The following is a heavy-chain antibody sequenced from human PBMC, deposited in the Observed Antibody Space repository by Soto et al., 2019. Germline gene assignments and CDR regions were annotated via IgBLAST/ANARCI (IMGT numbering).Heavy chain of an antibody. CDR3: VQTTGWPGFDF. CDR1: GFAVSSKY. CDR2: IYGGGTT. Sequence: EVQLVESGGGWIQPGGSLRLSCAASGFAVSSKYMTWVRQAPGKGLEWVSVIYGGGTTYYADSVKGRFTISRDPSKNTLYLQMNSLRAEDTVVYYCVQTTGWPGFDFWGQGTLVTVSS. V-gene: IGHV3-53*01. D-gene: IGHD6-19*01. J-gene: IGHJ4*02.